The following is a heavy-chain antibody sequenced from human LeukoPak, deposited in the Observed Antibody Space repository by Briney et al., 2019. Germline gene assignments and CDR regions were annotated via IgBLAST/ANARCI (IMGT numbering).Heavy chain of an antibody. D-gene: IGHD3-9*01. CDR1: GFTFSSYA. CDR3: AKASLRYFDWFSDY. V-gene: IGHV3-30*18. J-gene: IGHJ4*02. Sequence: GGSLTLSCAASGFTFSSYAMHWVRQAPGKGLEWVAVISYDGSNKYYADSVKGRFTIARDNSRNTLHLQMNSLRAEDTAVYSCAKASLRYFDWFSDYWGQGTLVTVSS. CDR2: ISYDGSNK.